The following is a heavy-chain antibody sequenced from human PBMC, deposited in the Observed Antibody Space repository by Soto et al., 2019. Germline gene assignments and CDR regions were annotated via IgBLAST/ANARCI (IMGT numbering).Heavy chain of an antibody. D-gene: IGHD4-17*01. CDR1: GFSLSTSGMC. CDR2: IDWDDDK. J-gene: IGHJ4*02. V-gene: IGHV2-70*11. Sequence: GSVPTLVNPTQTLTLTCTFSGFSLSTSGMCVSWIRQPPGKALEWLARIDWDDDKYYSTSLKTRLTISKDTSKNQVVLTMTNMDPVDTATYYCARTLSGDYVYYFDYWGQGTLVTVSS. CDR3: ARTLSGDYVYYFDY.